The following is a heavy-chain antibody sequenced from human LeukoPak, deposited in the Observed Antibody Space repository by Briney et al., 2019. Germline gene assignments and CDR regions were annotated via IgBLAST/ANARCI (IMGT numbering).Heavy chain of an antibody. V-gene: IGHV4-38-2*02. CDR2: IYHSGIT. D-gene: IGHD6-19*01. CDR1: GYSITNAYY. CDR3: AREWGRQWAGTNYYYYYYMDV. J-gene: IGHJ6*03. Sequence: PSETLSLTCTVSGYSITNAYYWGWIRQPPGKGLEWIGSIYHSGITYYNPSLKSRVTISIDTSKNHFSLKLSSVTAADTAVYYCAREWGRQWAGTNYYYYYYMDVWGKGTTVTISS.